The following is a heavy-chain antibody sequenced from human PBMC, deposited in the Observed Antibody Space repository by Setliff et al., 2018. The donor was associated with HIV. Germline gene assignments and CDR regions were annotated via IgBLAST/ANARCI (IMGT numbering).Heavy chain of an antibody. CDR2: TSSSGDYI. Sequence: SCAASGFSFSSYSMNWVRQAPGKGLEWVSSTSSSGDYIHTADSLKGRFTISRDNAKNLLYLQMNSLRVEDTAVYYCARDLAEMDFFDSWGQGTLVTVSS. CDR1: GFSFSSYS. J-gene: IGHJ4*02. V-gene: IGHV3-21*06. CDR3: ARDLAEMDFFDS.